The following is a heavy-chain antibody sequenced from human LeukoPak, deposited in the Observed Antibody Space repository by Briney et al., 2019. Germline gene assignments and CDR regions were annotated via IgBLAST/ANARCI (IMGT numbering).Heavy chain of an antibody. D-gene: IGHD3-9*01. V-gene: IGHV1-2*02. CDR1: GYTFTGYY. Sequence: ASVKVSCKASGYTFTGYYMHWVLQAPGQGLEWMGWINPNSGGTNYAQKFQGRVTMTRDTSISTAYMELSRLRSDDTAVYYCARDFLTGYYTYNWFDPWGQGTLVTVSS. CDR2: INPNSGGT. J-gene: IGHJ5*02. CDR3: ARDFLTGYYTYNWFDP.